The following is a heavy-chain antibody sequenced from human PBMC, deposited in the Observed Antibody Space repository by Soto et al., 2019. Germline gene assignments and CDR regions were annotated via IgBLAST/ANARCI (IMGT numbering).Heavy chain of an antibody. Sequence: GGSLRLSCAASGFTFSSYWMHWVRQAPGKGLVWVSRINSDGSSTSYADSVKGRFTISRDNAKNTLYLQMNSLRAEDTAVYYCARDPPARAAAGTPDYWGQGTLVTVSS. V-gene: IGHV3-74*01. CDR2: INSDGSST. J-gene: IGHJ4*02. D-gene: IGHD6-13*01. CDR3: ARDPPARAAAGTPDY. CDR1: GFTFSSYW.